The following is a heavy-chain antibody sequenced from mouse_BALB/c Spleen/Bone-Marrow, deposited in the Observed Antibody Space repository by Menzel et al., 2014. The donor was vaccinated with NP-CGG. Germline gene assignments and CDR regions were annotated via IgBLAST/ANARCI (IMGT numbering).Heavy chain of an antibody. CDR2: IYPGNSDT. CDR3: TRTRGYYFDY. V-gene: IGHV1-5*01. J-gene: IGHJ2*01. Sequence: EVQLQESGTVLARPGASVKMSCKASGYSFTSYWMHWVKQRPGQGLESIGAIYPGNSDTSYTQKFKGKAKLTAVISASTAYMELTSLTNEDSAVYYCTRTRGYYFDYWGQGTTLTVSS. CDR1: GYSFTSYW.